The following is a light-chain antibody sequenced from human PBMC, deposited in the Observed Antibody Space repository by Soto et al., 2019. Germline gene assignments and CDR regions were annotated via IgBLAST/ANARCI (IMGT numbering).Light chain of an antibody. V-gene: IGLV2-11*01. Sequence: QSVLTQPRSVSGPPGQSVSISCSGTSSDVGTYNYVSWYQQHPGKAPKLMIYDVSKRPSGVPDRFSGPKSGNTASLTISGLQAEDEADYYCCSYGGTFYVFGTGTKVTVL. J-gene: IGLJ1*01. CDR2: DVS. CDR3: CSYGGTFYV. CDR1: SSDVGTYNY.